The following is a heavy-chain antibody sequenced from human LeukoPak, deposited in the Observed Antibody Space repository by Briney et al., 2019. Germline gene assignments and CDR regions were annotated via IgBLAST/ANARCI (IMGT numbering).Heavy chain of an antibody. CDR1: GDSISNYY. D-gene: IGHD1-14*01. CDR2: IYYSGST. Sequence: SETLSLTCSVSGDSISNYYWSWIRQPPGKGLEWIGYIYYSGSTNYGPSLKSRVSISVDTSKNQFSLKLSSVTAADTAVYYCARYRNEALFAFDIWGQGTMVTVSS. J-gene: IGHJ3*02. CDR3: ARYRNEALFAFDI. V-gene: IGHV4-59*01.